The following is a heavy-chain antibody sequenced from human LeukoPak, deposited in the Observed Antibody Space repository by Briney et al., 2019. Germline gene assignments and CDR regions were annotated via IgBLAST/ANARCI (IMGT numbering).Heavy chain of an antibody. J-gene: IGHJ4*02. CDR1: GFTFSSYA. D-gene: IGHD2-21*01. CDR3: ARNIPVTRWGY. V-gene: IGHV3-30*14. Sequence: GGSLRLSCAASGFTFSSYAMHWVRQAPGKGLEWMAVISYDGSNKYYADSVKGRFTISRDNSKNTVYLQMNSLRAEDTAVYYCARNIPVTRWGYWGQGTLVTVSS. CDR2: ISYDGSNK.